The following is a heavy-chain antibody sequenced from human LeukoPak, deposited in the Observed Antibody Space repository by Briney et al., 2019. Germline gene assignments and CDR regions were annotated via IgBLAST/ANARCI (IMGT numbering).Heavy chain of an antibody. CDR2: IKQDGSEK. D-gene: IGHD3-10*01. CDR3: ARDPGGSGSPLDY. Sequence: GGSLRLSCAASGYTFSSYWMSWARQASGKALEWVANIKQDGSEKYYVDSVKGRFTISRDNAKNSLYLQMNSLRAEDTAVYYCARDPGGSGSPLDYWGQGTLVTVSS. V-gene: IGHV3-7*03. CDR1: GYTFSSYW. J-gene: IGHJ4*02.